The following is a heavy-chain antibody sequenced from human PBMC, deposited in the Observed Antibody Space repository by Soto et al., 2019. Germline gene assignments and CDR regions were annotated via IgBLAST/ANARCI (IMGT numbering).Heavy chain of an antibody. CDR1: GDTSTSYY. CDR2: IHNSGTS. V-gene: IGHV4-59*01. J-gene: IGHJ5*01. Sequence: ETLSLTCTVSGDTSTSYYWGWIRQAPGKGLEWIGHIHNSGTSTHNPSLNGRVTISIDMSKKQFSLKLTSLTSADTAVYYCARDFYDSVGYTWFDSWSQGTLVTVSS. CDR3: ARDFYDSVGYTWFDS. D-gene: IGHD3-22*01.